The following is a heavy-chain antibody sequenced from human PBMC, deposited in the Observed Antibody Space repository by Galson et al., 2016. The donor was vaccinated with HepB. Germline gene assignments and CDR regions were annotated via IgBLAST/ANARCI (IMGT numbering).Heavy chain of an antibody. CDR1: GDSITPNW. J-gene: IGHJ4*01. CDR2: IHHSGTT. CDR3: ARHVAVSGTRGFDS. V-gene: IGHV4/OR15-8*02. Sequence: ETLSLTCVVSGDSITPNWWSWVRQPPGKGLDWIGEIHHSGTTYFNPSLNSRITISLDKSRNQLSLLLTSVTAADTAVYYCARHVAVSGTRGFDSWGQGVLVTVSS. D-gene: IGHD3-3*01.